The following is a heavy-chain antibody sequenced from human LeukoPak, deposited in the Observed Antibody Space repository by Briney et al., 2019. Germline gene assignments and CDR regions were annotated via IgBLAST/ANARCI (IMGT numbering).Heavy chain of an antibody. CDR2: ISSSSSYI. CDR3: ARDRGPYCSGGSCYPAYFDY. CDR1: GFTFSSYS. V-gene: IGHV3-21*01. D-gene: IGHD2-15*01. J-gene: IGHJ4*02. Sequence: GGSLRLSCAASGFTFSSYSMNWVRQAPGKGLEWVSSISSSSSYIYYADSVKGRFTISRDNAKNSLYLQMNSLRAEDTAVYYCARDRGPYCSGGSCYPAYFDYWGQGTLVTVSS.